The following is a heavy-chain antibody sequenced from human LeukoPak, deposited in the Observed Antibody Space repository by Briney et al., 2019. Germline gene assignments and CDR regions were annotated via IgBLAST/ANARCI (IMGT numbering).Heavy chain of an antibody. V-gene: IGHV4-34*01. CDR3: ARHEYSGSYIDY. D-gene: IGHD1-26*01. Sequence: SETLSLTCAVYGGSFSGYYWSWIRQPPGKGLEWIGEINHSGSTNYNPSLKSRVTISVDTSKNQFSLKLSSVTAADTAVYYCARHEYSGSYIDYWGQGTLGTVSS. CDR1: GGSFSGYY. J-gene: IGHJ4*02. CDR2: INHSGST.